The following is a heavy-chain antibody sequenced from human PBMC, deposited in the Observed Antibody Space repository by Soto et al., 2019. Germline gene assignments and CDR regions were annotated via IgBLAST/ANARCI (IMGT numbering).Heavy chain of an antibody. Sequence: SETLSLTCTVSGGSISNYYWTWIRLPPGKGLEWIGHIYYSGSTKYNPSLKSRGTISVDTSKNQFSLKLSSVTAADTAVYYCARVPGPWGQGTLVTVSS. CDR2: IYYSGST. J-gene: IGHJ5*02. V-gene: IGHV4-59*12. CDR3: ARVPGP. CDR1: GGSISNYY.